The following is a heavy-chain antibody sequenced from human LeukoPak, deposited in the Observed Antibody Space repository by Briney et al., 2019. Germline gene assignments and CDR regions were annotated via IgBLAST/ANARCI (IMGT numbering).Heavy chain of an antibody. CDR1: GFTFRTHS. J-gene: IGHJ4*02. D-gene: IGHD6-13*01. V-gene: IGHV3-7*01. CDR2: IKQDGSGK. Sequence: GGSLRLSCEASGFTFRTHSMNWVRQAPGKGREWVANIKQDGSGKYYVDSVKGRFTISRDNAKNSLYLQMNSLRAEDTAVYYCARDPSSWYGQKSDYWGQGTLVTVSS. CDR3: ARDPSSWYGQKSDY.